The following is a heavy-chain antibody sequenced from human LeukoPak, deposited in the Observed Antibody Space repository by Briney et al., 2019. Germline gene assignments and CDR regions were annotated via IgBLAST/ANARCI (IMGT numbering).Heavy chain of an antibody. J-gene: IGHJ4*02. V-gene: IGHV3-11*01. CDR1: GFTFSDFY. CDR2: ISTSGSTM. D-gene: IGHD1-26*01. Sequence: GRSLRLSCAASGFTFSDFYMSWIRQAPGKGLECISYISTSGSTMYCADSMKGRFTISRDNAKNSLYLQMNSLRAEDTAVYYCARARGSYSFDYWGQGTLVTVSS. CDR3: ARARGSYSFDY.